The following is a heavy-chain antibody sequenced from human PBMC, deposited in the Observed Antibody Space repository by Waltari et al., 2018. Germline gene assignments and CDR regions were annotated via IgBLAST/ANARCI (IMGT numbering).Heavy chain of an antibody. Sequence: QVQLVESGGGVVQPGRSLRLSCAASGFTFSSYAMHWVRQAPGKVLEWVAVISYDGRNKYYADSVKGRFTISRDNSKNTLYLQMNSLRAEDTAVYYCARRAYYYGSGSYYNAFDIWGQGTMVTVSS. CDR3: ARRAYYYGSGSYYNAFDI. D-gene: IGHD3-10*01. CDR2: ISYDGRNK. CDR1: GFTFSSYA. V-gene: IGHV3-30*04. J-gene: IGHJ3*02.